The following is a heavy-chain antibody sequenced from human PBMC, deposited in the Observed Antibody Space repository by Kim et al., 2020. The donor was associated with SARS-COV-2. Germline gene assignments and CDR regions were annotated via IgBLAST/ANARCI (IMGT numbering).Heavy chain of an antibody. Sequence: SETLSLTCTVSGASVNSGSYYWSWIRQPPGKGLEWIGYIYYSGSTNYNPSHKSRVTISVDTSKNQFSLKLSSVTAADTAVYYCARELAVAAFPYYFDYWGQGTLVTVSS. CDR2: IYYSGST. D-gene: IGHD6-19*01. V-gene: IGHV4-61*01. J-gene: IGHJ4*02. CDR1: GASVNSGSYY. CDR3: ARELAVAAFPYYFDY.